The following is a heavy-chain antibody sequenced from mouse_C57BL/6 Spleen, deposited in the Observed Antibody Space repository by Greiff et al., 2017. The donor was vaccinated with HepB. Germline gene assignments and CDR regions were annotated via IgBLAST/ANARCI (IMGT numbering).Heavy chain of an antibody. CDR3: ARQDSSGGFAY. D-gene: IGHD3-2*02. CDR1: GFTFSSYT. Sequence: EVKLMESGGGLVKPGGSLKLSCAASGFTFSSYTMSWVRQTPEKRLEWVATISGGGGNTYYPDSVKGRFTISRDNAKNTLYLQMSSLRSEDTALYYCARQDSSGGFAYWGQGTLVTVSA. J-gene: IGHJ3*01. V-gene: IGHV5-9*01. CDR2: ISGGGGNT.